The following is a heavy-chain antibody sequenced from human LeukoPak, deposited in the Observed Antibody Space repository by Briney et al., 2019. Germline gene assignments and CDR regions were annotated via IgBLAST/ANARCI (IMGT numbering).Heavy chain of an antibody. Sequence: PGGSLRLSCAASGFTFSDYYMIWIRQAPGKGLEWVSYISSGSIYTNYADSVKGRFTISRDNAKNSLYLQMISLRAEDTAVYYCARCGTPNNYYGYGVDVWGQGTTVIVSS. CDR3: ARCGTPNNYYGYGVDV. CDR1: GFTFSDYY. J-gene: IGHJ6*02. V-gene: IGHV3-11*03. D-gene: IGHD1-26*01. CDR2: ISSGSIYT.